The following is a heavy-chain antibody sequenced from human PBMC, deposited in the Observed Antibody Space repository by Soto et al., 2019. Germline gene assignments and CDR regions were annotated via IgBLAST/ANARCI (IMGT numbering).Heavy chain of an antibody. CDR1: GGSISSYY. D-gene: IGHD3-3*02. CDR2: IYTSGST. Sequence: SDTLSLTWTVSGGSISSYYWRWIRQPAGKGLEWIGRIYTSGSTNYNPSLKSRVTMSVDTSKNQFSLKLSSVTAADTAVYYCATFLTAGPGYYYYYGMDVWGQGTTVTVSS. J-gene: IGHJ6*02. CDR3: ATFLTAGPGYYYYYGMDV. V-gene: IGHV4-4*07.